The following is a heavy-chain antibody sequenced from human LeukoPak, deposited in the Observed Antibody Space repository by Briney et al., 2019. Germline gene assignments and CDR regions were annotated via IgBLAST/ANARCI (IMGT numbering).Heavy chain of an antibody. CDR3: ARYGISGTMDY. Sequence: GGSLRLSCVTSGFTFDNFWMSWVRQAPGKGLEWVANIKPDEREKYYVDSVKGRFTISRDNAKNSVYLQMNSLRDEDTAVYYCARYGISGTMDYWGQGALVPVSS. CDR1: GFTFDNFW. V-gene: IGHV3-7*01. CDR2: IKPDEREK. D-gene: IGHD1-20*01. J-gene: IGHJ4*02.